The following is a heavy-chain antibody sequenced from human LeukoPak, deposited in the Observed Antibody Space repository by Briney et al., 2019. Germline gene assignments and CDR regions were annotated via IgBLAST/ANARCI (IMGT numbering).Heavy chain of an antibody. J-gene: IGHJ4*02. CDR1: GFTFSSYA. CDR3: AGVSSGSYQSPDY. V-gene: IGHV3-30*04. D-gene: IGHD1-26*01. Sequence: PGRSLRLSCAASGFTFSSYAMHWVRQAPGKGLEWVAVISYDGSNKYYADSVKGRFTISRDNSKNTLYLQMNSLRAEDTAVYYCAGVSSGSYQSPDYWGQGTLVTVSS. CDR2: ISYDGSNK.